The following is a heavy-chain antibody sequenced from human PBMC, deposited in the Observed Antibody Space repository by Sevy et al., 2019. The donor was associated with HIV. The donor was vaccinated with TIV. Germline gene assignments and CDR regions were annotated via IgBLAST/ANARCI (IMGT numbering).Heavy chain of an antibody. V-gene: IGHV1-2*02. D-gene: IGHD6-19*01. J-gene: IGHJ4*02. CDR2: INPNSGGT. Sequence: ASVKVSCKASGYTFTGYYMHWVRQAPGQGLEWMGWINPNSGGTNYAQRFQGRVTMTRDTSISTAYMELSRLRSDDTALYYCARDGQWLAYYFDYWGQGTLVTVSS. CDR1: GYTFTGYY. CDR3: ARDGQWLAYYFDY.